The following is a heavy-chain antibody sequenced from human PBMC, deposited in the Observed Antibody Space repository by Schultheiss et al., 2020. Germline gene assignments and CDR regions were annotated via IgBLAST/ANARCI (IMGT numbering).Heavy chain of an antibody. V-gene: IGHV3-15*01. CDR1: GFTFSGSA. CDR3: TTEIYCSSTSCYSHGY. CDR2: IKSKTDGGTT. D-gene: IGHD2-2*02. Sequence: GGSLRLSCAASGFTFSGSAMHWVRQAPGKGLEWVGRIKSKTDGGTTDYAAPVKGRFTISRDDSKNTLYLQMNSLKTEDTAVYYCTTEIYCSSTSCYSHGYWGQGTLVTVSS. J-gene: IGHJ4*02.